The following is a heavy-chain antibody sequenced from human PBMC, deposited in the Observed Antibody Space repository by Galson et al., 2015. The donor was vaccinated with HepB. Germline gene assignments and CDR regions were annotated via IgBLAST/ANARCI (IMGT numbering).Heavy chain of an antibody. Sequence: SLRLSCAASGFTVSNNYMNWVRQAPGKGLEWVSLIYSGGSTYYADSVKGRFTISRDSSKNTLYLQMNSLRAEDTAVYYCARDGPAQSPCGQGTLVTVSS. CDR3: ARDGPAQSP. V-gene: IGHV3-66*01. CDR2: IYSGGST. CDR1: GFTVSNNY. J-gene: IGHJ5*02.